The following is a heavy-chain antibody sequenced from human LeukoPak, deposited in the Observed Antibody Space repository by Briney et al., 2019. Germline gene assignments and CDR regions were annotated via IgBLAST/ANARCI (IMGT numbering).Heavy chain of an antibody. CDR2: MNPNSGDT. CDR1: GYTFTSYH. Sequence: ASVKVSCKGSGYTFTSYHINWVRQATGQGLEWMGWMNPNSGDTGYAQKFQGRLTMTRNTSISTVYMELSSLRSEDTAVYYCARFSCSSTDCHYHYYYGMDVWGQGTTVTVSS. V-gene: IGHV1-8*01. J-gene: IGHJ6*02. CDR3: ARFSCSSTDCHYHYYYGMDV. D-gene: IGHD2-2*01.